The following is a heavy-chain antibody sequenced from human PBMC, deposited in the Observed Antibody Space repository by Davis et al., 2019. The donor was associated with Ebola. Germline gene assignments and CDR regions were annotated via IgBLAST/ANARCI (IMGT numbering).Heavy chain of an antibody. D-gene: IGHD2-21*01. CDR2: INAGNGNT. CDR1: GYTFTSYA. CDR3: AQEGESTFLFDY. V-gene: IGHV1-3*01. J-gene: IGHJ4*02. Sequence: ASVKVSCKASGYTFTSYAMNWVRQAPGQRLEWMGWINAGNGNTKYSQKFQGRVTITRDTSASTAYMELSSLTSEDTAVYYCAQEGESTFLFDYWGQGTLVTVSS.